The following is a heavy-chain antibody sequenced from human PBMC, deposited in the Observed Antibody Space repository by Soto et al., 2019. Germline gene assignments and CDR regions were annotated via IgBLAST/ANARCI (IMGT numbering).Heavy chain of an antibody. V-gene: IGHV3-9*01. CDR1: GFTFGDYA. CDR3: AKDIRHKWQAASNCFDS. J-gene: IGHJ4*02. D-gene: IGHD5-12*01. Sequence: EVQLVESGGGLVQPGRSLRLSCAASGFTFGDYALHWVRQAPGKGLEWVSGISCDSINIFYADSVKGRFTISRDNAKNSLFLQINDLRVEDTALYYCAKDIRHKWQAASNCFDSWGQGPLVTVSS. CDR2: ISCDSINI.